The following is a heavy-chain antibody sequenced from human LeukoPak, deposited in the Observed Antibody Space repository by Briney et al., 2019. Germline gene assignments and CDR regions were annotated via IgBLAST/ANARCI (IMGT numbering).Heavy chain of an antibody. D-gene: IGHD2-15*01. Sequence: PSEALSLTCTVSGGSISTSNYYWGWVRQPPGKGLEWIGNIFYSGSTYYSPSLKSRVTISLDTSKNQFSLKLSSVTAADTAVYYCARGHTLAFDIWGQGTMVTVSS. CDR2: IFYSGST. CDR3: ARGHTLAFDI. J-gene: IGHJ3*02. V-gene: IGHV4-39*07. CDR1: GGSISTSNYY.